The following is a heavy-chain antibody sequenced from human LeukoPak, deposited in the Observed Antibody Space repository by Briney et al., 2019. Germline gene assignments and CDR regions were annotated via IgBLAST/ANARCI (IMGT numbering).Heavy chain of an antibody. Sequence: PGGSLRLSCAASGFTFSTYSMNWVRQAPRRGLEWVSSISIIRTDIYYADSVKGRFTISRDNSKNTMYLQMNSLKAEDTAVYYCAKEGGYGELSSYFDYWGQGTLVTVSS. J-gene: IGHJ4*02. CDR2: ISIIRTDI. V-gene: IGHV3-21*04. CDR3: AKEGGYGELSSYFDY. D-gene: IGHD3-16*02. CDR1: GFTFSTYS.